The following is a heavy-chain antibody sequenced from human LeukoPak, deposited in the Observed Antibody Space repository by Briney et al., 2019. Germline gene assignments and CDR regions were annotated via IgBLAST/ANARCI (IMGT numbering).Heavy chain of an antibody. D-gene: IGHD1-26*01. CDR2: IYYSGST. CDR1: GGSISSSSYY. V-gene: IGHV4-39*07. CDR3: ARVYSGSYSPFDY. J-gene: IGHJ4*02. Sequence: SETLSLTCTVSGGSISSSSYYWGWIRQPPGKGLEWIGSIYYSGSTYYNPSLKSRVTISVDTSKNQFSLKLSSVTAADTAVYYCARVYSGSYSPFDYWGQGTLVTASS.